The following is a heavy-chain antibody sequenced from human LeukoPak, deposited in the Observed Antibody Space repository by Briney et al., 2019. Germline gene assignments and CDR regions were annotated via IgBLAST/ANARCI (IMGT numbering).Heavy chain of an antibody. J-gene: IGHJ4*02. D-gene: IGHD2-15*01. Sequence: GGSLRLSCAASGFSFSSFAMCWVRQAPGKGLEWVALILYDGSDEYYPGSVKGRFTISRDNSKNTLYVQMNSLRAEDTAVYYCARHYCSGGYCYLDYWGQGTLVTVSS. CDR1: GFSFSSFA. CDR2: ILYDGSDE. V-gene: IGHV3-30-3*01. CDR3: ARHYCSGGYCYLDY.